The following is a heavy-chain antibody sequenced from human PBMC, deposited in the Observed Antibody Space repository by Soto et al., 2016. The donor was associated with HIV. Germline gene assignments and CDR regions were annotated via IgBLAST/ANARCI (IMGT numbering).Heavy chain of an antibody. V-gene: IGHV3-66*01. Sequence: EVQLVESGGGLVQPGGSLRLSCAASGFTVSSNYITWVRQAPGKGLEWVSVMYSGGSTNYADSVKGRFTISRDNSKNTLYLQMNSLRVEDTAIYYCASNSRGYTYGDFDYWGQGTLVTVSS. J-gene: IGHJ4*02. CDR3: ASNSRGYTYGDFDY. CDR1: GFTVSSNY. D-gene: IGHD5-18*01. CDR2: MYSGGST.